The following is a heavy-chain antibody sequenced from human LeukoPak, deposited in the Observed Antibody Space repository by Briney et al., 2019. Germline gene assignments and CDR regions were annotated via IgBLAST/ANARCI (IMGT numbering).Heavy chain of an antibody. CDR1: GGSISSSSYY. D-gene: IGHD2-2*01. CDR3: ARRSMARDYFDY. V-gene: IGHV4-39*01. CDR2: IYYSGST. J-gene: IGHJ4*02. Sequence: KPSETLSLTCTVSGGSISSSSYYWGWIRQPPGKGLEWIGSIYYSGSTYYNPSLKSRVTISVDTSKNQFSLTLSSVTAADTAVYYCARRSMARDYFDYWGQGTLVTVSS.